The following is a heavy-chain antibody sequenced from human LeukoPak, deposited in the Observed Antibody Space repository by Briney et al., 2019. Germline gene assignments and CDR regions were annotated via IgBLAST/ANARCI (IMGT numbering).Heavy chain of an antibody. J-gene: IGHJ4*02. V-gene: IGHV4-59*08. CDR2: SYYIGST. D-gene: IGHD1-26*01. Sequence: PSETLSLTCTVSGGSISSYYWSWFRQPPGKGLEWIGYSYYIGSTNYNPSLKSRVTISVDTSKNQCSLKLSSVTAADTAVYYCARHEGATDYWGQGTLVTVSS. CDR1: GGSISSYY. CDR3: ARHEGATDY.